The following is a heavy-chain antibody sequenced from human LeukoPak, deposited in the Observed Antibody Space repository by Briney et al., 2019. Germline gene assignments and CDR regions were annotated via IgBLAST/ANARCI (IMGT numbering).Heavy chain of an antibody. V-gene: IGHV3-15*01. D-gene: IGHD2-21*02. CDR2: INYNTEDGTT. Sequence: SLRLSCAASGFTFSNAWMSWVRQAPGKGLEWVGRINYNTEDGTTDYAAPVKARFTISRDESKNTLYLQMNSLKTEDTAVYYCTTGGVVVTAIRYYYYYYMDVWGKGTAVSASS. J-gene: IGHJ6*03. CDR1: GFTFSNAW. CDR3: TTGGVVVTAIRYYYYYYMDV.